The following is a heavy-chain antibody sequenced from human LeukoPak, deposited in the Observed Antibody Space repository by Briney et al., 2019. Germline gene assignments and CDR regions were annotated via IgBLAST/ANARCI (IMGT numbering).Heavy chain of an antibody. V-gene: IGHV3-11*01. D-gene: IGHD3-10*01. Sequence: PGGSLRLSCAASGFTFSDYYMSWIRQAPGKGLEWVSYISSSGSTIYYADSVKGRFTISRDNAKNSLYLQMNSLRAEDTAVYYCARAVAGSGSYYNGPATAYNWFDPWGQGTLVTVSS. J-gene: IGHJ5*02. CDR2: ISSSGSTI. CDR3: ARAVAGSGSYYNGPATAYNWFDP. CDR1: GFTFSDYY.